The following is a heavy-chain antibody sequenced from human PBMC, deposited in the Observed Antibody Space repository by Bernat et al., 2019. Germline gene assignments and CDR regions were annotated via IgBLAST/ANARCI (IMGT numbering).Heavy chain of an antibody. J-gene: IGHJ4*02. Sequence: EVQLLESGGGLAQPGGSLRLSCVASGFTFGTYAMSWVRQAPGEGLEWVSTIVGGGGHISYAESVKGRFTISRDNSKNTLYLQMKSLRAEDTAIYYCAKDIRPVGVYDLDYWGQGTLVTVSS. CDR1: GFTFGTYA. D-gene: IGHD5/OR15-5a*01. CDR2: IVGGGGHI. V-gene: IGHV3-23*01. CDR3: AKDIRPVGVYDLDY.